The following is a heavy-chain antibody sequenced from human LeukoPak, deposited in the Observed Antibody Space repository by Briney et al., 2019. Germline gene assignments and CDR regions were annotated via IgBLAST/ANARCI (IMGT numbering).Heavy chain of an antibody. V-gene: IGHV3-23*01. CDR2: ISGGGGST. J-gene: IGHJ3*02. CDR3: AKGRQYSGSYDAFDI. D-gene: IGHD1-26*01. Sequence: GGSLRLSCAASGFTFSRYAMSWVRQAPGKGLEWVSGISGGGGSTYYADSVKGRLTISIDNSKNTLYLQMNTLRAEDTAVYYCAKGRQYSGSYDAFDIWGQGTMVTVSS. CDR1: GFTFSRYA.